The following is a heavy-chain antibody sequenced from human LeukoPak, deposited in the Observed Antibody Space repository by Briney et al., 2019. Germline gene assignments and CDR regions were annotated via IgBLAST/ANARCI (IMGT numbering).Heavy chain of an antibody. V-gene: IGHV1-69*02. CDR1: GGTFSSYT. CDR3: AILWFGEFPFDY. D-gene: IGHD3-10*01. J-gene: IGHJ4*02. CDR2: IIPILGIA. Sequence: SVKVSCKASGGTFSSYTISGVRQAPGQGLEWMGRIIPILGIANYAQKFQGRVTITADKSTSTAYMELSSLRSEDTAVYYCAILWFGEFPFDYWGQGTLVTVSS.